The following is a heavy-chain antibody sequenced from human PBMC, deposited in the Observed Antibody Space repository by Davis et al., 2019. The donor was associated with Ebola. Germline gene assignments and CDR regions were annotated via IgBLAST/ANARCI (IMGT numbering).Heavy chain of an antibody. J-gene: IGHJ4*02. CDR3: ARDGYGDYNGGFDY. CDR1: VCTFISYA. Sequence: SSVPVSCLASVCTFISYAISCVRQAPGHGLEWMGRIIPIFGTANYAQKFQGRVTITADESTSTAYMELSSLRSEDTAVYYCARDGYGDYNGGFDYWGQGTLVTVSS. D-gene: IGHD4-17*01. CDR2: IIPIFGTA. V-gene: IGHV1-69*13.